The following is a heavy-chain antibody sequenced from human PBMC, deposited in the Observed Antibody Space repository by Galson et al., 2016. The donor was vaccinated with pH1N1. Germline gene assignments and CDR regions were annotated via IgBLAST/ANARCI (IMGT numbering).Heavy chain of an antibody. CDR2: IYWNDDK. CDR3: AHNNYGDYVNWFDP. Sequence: PALVKPTQTLTLTCTFSGFSLSTNGVGVGWIRQPPGKALEWLAVIYWNDDKRYSPSLKSRLTITKDTSKNQVALTMTSMDPVDTATYYCAHNNYGDYVNWFDPGGQVTLVTFSS. D-gene: IGHD4-17*01. J-gene: IGHJ5*02. V-gene: IGHV2-5*01. CDR1: GFSLSTNGVG.